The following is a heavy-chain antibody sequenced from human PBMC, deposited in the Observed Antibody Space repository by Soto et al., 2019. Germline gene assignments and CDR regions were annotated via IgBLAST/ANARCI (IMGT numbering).Heavy chain of an antibody. D-gene: IGHD4-17*01. CDR3: ARHVTTVNYYYYGMDV. Sequence: PGESLKISCKGSGYGFTSYWIGWVRQMPGKGLEWMGIIYPGDSDTRYSPSFQGQVTISADKSISTAYLQWSSLKASDTAMYYCARHVTTVNYYYYGMDVWGQGTTVTVSS. J-gene: IGHJ6*02. CDR2: IYPGDSDT. V-gene: IGHV5-51*01. CDR1: GYGFTSYW.